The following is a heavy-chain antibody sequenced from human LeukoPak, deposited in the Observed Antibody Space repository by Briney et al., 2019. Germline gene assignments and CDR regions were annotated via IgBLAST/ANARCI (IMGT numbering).Heavy chain of an antibody. CDR3: ARYPLSYSGNWHYFFDY. CDR2: ISASNGNT. CDR1: GYSFTSYG. Sequence: ASVKVSRKASGYSFTSYGITWVRQAPGQGLEWLGWISASNGNTNYAQKLQGRVATTSDTSTSTAYMDLRSLTPDDTAFYYCARYPLSYSGNWHYFFDYWGQGTLLTVSS. J-gene: IGHJ4*02. D-gene: IGHD1-7*01. V-gene: IGHV1-18*01.